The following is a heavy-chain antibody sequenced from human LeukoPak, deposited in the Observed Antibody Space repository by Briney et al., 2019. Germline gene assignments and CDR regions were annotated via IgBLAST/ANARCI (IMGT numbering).Heavy chain of an antibody. D-gene: IGHD1-7*01. CDR2: IYTSGST. J-gene: IGHJ4*02. Sequence: SDTLSLTCTVSGGSISSGSYYWSWIRQPAGKGLEWIGRIYTSGSTNYNPSLKSRVTISVGTSKNQFSLKLSSVTAADTAVYYCARDGGWNSYYFDYWGQGTLVTVSS. CDR3: ARDGGWNSYYFDY. CDR1: GGSISSGSYY. V-gene: IGHV4-61*02.